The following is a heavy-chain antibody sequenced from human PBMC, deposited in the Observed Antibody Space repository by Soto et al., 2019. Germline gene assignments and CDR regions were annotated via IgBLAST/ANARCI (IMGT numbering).Heavy chain of an antibody. CDR3: ARDLPYYYDSRPLSP. J-gene: IGHJ5*02. CDR2: ISSSSSYI. V-gene: IGHV3-21*01. CDR1: GFTFSSYS. D-gene: IGHD3-22*01. Sequence: PGGSLRLSCAASGFTFSSYSMNWVRQAPGKGLEWVSSISSSSSYIYYADSVKGRFTISRDNAKNSLYLQMNSLRAEDTAVYYCARDLPYYYDSRPLSPWGQGTLVTVSS.